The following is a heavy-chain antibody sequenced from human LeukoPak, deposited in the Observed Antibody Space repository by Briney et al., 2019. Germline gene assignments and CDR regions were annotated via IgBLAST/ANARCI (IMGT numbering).Heavy chain of an antibody. D-gene: IGHD2-8*02. J-gene: IGHJ5*01. CDR2: ISGSGGST. V-gene: IGHV3-23*01. CDR1: GFTFTSYA. Sequence: TGGSLRLSCAASGFTFTSYAMSWVRQAPGKGLEWVSVISGSGGSTHYADSVKGRFTISRDNVDNVVYLQMNSLGAEDTAVYYCARVAVSGPTGWFDSWGQGTLVIVSS. CDR3: ARVAVSGPTGWFDS.